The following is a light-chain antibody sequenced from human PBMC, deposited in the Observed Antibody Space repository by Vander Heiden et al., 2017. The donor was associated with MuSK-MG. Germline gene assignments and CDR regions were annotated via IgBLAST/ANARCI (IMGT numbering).Light chain of an antibody. V-gene: IGKV3-20*01. Sequence: IVLTQSPGTLSLSPGKRATLSCRASQSVSSNYLAWYQQKPGQAPRLLINAAISRATGIPDRFSGSGSGTDFTLTISRLEPEDFAVYYCQQYYSSPFTFGGGTKVEIK. CDR1: QSVSSNY. CDR2: AAI. J-gene: IGKJ4*01. CDR3: QQYYSSPFT.